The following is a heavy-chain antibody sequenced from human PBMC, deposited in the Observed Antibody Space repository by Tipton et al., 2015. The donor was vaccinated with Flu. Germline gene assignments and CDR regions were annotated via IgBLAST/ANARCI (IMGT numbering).Heavy chain of an antibody. D-gene: IGHD6-19*01. CDR3: ARDRGISVAGSYYFDY. CDR1: GASISSSNYY. CDR2: IFRTGST. V-gene: IGHV4-61*02. Sequence: TLSLTCTVSGASISSSNYYWSWIRQPAGKALEWIGRIFRTGSTNYNPSLKSRVTISLDTSKNQFSLNLNSVTAADTAVYYCARDRGISVAGSYYFDYWVQGSLVTVSS. J-gene: IGHJ4*02.